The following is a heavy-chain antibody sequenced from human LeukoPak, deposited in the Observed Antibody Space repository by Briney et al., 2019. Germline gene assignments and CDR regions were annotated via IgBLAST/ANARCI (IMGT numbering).Heavy chain of an antibody. Sequence: AGGSLRLSCVASGFTFSSYWMTWVRQAPGKGLEWVANMRQDGNEKYYVDSVRGRFTISRDNAKNSLYLQMNSLRAEDTAVYYCARRRYCSSTSCYLVDPWGQGTLVTVSS. J-gene: IGHJ5*02. CDR3: ARRRYCSSTSCYLVDP. CDR1: GFTFSSYW. V-gene: IGHV3-7*01. CDR2: MRQDGNEK. D-gene: IGHD2-2*01.